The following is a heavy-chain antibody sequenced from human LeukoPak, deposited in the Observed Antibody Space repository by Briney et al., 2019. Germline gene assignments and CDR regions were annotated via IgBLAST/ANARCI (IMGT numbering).Heavy chain of an antibody. V-gene: IGHV4-4*07. CDR2: IYTSGST. Sequence: PSETLSLTCTVSGGSISSYYWSWIRQPAGKGLEWIGRIYTSGSTNYNPSLKSRVTMSVDTSKNQFSLKLSSVTAADTAVYYCARTLTGYSSSWYELGYWGQGTLVTVSS. CDR1: GGSISSYY. CDR3: ARTLTGYSSSWYELGY. D-gene: IGHD6-13*01. J-gene: IGHJ4*02.